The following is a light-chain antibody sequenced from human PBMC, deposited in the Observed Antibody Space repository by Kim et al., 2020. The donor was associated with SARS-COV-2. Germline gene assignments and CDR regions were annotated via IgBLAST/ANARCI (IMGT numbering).Light chain of an antibody. J-gene: IGLJ1*01. CDR2: EVS. CDR3: SSYAGSSLYV. CDR1: SSDVGGYNY. Sequence: QSVTISCTGTSSDVGGYNYVSWYQQHPGKAPKLIIYEVSKRPSGVPDRFSGSKSGNTASLTVSGLQAEDDADYYCSSYAGSSLYVFGAGTKVTVL. V-gene: IGLV2-8*01.